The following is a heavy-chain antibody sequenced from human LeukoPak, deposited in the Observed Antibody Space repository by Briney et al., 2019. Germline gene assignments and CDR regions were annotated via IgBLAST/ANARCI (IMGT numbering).Heavy chain of an antibody. Sequence: PGGSLRLSCAASGFTFSSYNMNWVRQAPGKGLEWVSSITRSSVSIFYADSVKGRFTISRDNAKNSLYLQMNSLRAEDTAVYYCARYSDSYRDYWGQGTLVTVSS. D-gene: IGHD1-26*01. V-gene: IGHV3-21*01. CDR1: GFTFSSYN. CDR2: ITRSSVSI. J-gene: IGHJ4*02. CDR3: ARYSDSYRDY.